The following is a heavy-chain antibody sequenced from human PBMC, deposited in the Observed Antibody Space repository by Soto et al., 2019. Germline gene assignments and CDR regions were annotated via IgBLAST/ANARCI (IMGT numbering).Heavy chain of an antibody. CDR2: ISSSSSYI. CDR3: ARELEYSRNFDY. V-gene: IGHV3-21*01. Sequence: GGSRRRSWAASGFAFSSYIMNWVGQAPGKGLEWVSSISSSSSYIYYADSVKGRFTISRDNAKNSLYLQMNSLRAEDTAVYYCARELEYSRNFDYWGQGTLVTVSS. J-gene: IGHJ4*02. CDR1: GFAFSSYI. D-gene: IGHD6-6*01.